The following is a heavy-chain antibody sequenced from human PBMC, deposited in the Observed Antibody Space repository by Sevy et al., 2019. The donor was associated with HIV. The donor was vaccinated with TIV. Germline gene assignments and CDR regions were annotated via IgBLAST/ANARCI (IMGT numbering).Heavy chain of an antibody. D-gene: IGHD3-10*01. J-gene: IGHJ6*02. CDR1: GFTFSSYG. CDR2: ISYDGSNK. V-gene: IGHV3-30*18. Sequence: GGYLRLSCAASGFTFSSYGMHWVRQAPGKGLEWVAVISYDGSNKYYADSVKGRFTISRDNSKNTLYLQMNSLRAEDTAVYYCAKVNGSGRSHYYYYGMDVWGQGTTVTVSS. CDR3: AKVNGSGRSHYYYYGMDV.